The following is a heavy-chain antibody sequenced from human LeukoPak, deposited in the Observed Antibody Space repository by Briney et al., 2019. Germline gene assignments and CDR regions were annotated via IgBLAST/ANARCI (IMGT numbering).Heavy chain of an antibody. Sequence: ASVTVSFTSSGYMFTNYGINWVRQAPGQGQEWMGWMNPKSGNTGYAQKFRGRVTITRDTSITTAYMELSSLRSEDTAVYYCARGPNYSNFGAAYYCCMYVGGKGTAVTVSS. CDR3: ARGPNYSNFGAAYYCCMYV. CDR2: MNPKSGNT. CDR1: GYMFTNYG. V-gene: IGHV1-8*03. J-gene: IGHJ6*03. D-gene: IGHD4-11*01.